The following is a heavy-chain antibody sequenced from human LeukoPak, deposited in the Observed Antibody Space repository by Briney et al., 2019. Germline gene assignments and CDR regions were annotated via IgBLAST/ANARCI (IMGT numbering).Heavy chain of an antibody. Sequence: ASVKVSCKASGYTFTNYDINWVRQATGQGLEWMGWMNPNSGNTGYARKFQGRLTMTRNTSISTAYMELSSLRSEDTAVYSCARAMPITMLRGYGMDVWGQGTTVTVSS. J-gene: IGHJ6*02. CDR3: ARAMPITMLRGYGMDV. D-gene: IGHD3-10*01. CDR2: MNPNSGNT. CDR1: GYTFTNYD. V-gene: IGHV1-8*01.